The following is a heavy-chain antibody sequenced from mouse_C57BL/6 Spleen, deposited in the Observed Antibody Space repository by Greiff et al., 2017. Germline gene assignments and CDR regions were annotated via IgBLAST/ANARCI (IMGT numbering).Heavy chain of an antibody. CDR1: GYTFTNYW. V-gene: IGHV1-63*01. CDR2: IYPGGGYT. J-gene: IGHJ2*01. CDR3: ARGGYLDY. D-gene: IGHD1-1*02. Sequence: QVQLKESGAELVRPGTSVKMSCKASGYTFTNYWIGWAKQRPGHGLEWIGDIYPGGGYTNYNEKFKGKATLTADKSSSTAYMQFSSLTSEDSAIYYCARGGYLDYWGQGTTLTVSS.